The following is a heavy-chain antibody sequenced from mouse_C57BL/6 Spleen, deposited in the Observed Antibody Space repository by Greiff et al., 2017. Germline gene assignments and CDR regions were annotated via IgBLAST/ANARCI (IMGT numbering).Heavy chain of an antibody. V-gene: IGHV5-17*01. CDR3: AIREGAYYAMDY. CDR1: GFTFSDYG. J-gene: IGHJ4*01. CDR2: ISSGSSTI. Sequence: EVKLMESGGGLVKPGGSLKLSCAASGFTFSDYGMHWVRQAPEKGLEWVAYISSGSSTIYYADTVKGRFTISGDNSKNTLFLQITSLRSEDTAMYYCAIREGAYYAMDYWGQGTSVTVSS. D-gene: IGHD1-1*01.